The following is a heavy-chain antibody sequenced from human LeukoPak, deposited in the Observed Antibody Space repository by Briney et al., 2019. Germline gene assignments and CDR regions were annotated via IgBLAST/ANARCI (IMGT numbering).Heavy chain of an antibody. D-gene: IGHD3-10*01. Sequence: SVKVSCKASGGTFSSYGISWVRQAPGQGLEWMGRIIPIFGIANYAQKFQGRVTITADKSTSTAYMELSSLRSEDTAVYYCARSGEPPRYYYGMDVWGQGTTVTVSS. CDR1: GGTFSSYG. CDR2: IIPIFGIA. CDR3: ARSGEPPRYYYGMDV. J-gene: IGHJ6*02. V-gene: IGHV1-69*17.